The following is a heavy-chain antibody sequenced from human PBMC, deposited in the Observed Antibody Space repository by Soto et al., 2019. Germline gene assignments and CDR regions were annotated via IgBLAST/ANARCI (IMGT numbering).Heavy chain of an antibody. J-gene: IGHJ4*02. Sequence: GGSLRLSCAASGFTVSSNYMSWVRQAPGKGLEWLSVIYTDDSTYYADSVKGRFTISRHNSKNTLYLQMNSLRAEDTAVYFCVSHRIRTPGVGYWGQGTLVTVSS. D-gene: IGHD1-1*01. CDR1: GFTVSSNY. V-gene: IGHV3-53*04. CDR2: IYTDDST. CDR3: VSHRIRTPGVGY.